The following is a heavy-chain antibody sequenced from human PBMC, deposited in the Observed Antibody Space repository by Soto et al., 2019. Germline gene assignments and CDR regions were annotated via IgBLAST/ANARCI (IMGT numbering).Heavy chain of an antibody. J-gene: IGHJ6*02. Sequence: EVQLVESGGGLVKPGGSLRLSCAASGFTFSSYSMNWVRQAPGKGLEWVSSISSSSSYIYYADSVKGRFTISRDNAKKSLYLQMNSLRAEDTAVYYCARLVGATPDYYYGMDVWGPGTTVTVSS. V-gene: IGHV3-21*01. CDR2: ISSSSSYI. CDR3: ARLVGATPDYYYGMDV. CDR1: GFTFSSYS. D-gene: IGHD1-26*01.